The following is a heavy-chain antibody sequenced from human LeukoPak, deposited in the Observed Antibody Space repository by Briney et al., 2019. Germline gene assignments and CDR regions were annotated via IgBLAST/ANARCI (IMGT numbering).Heavy chain of an antibody. J-gene: IGHJ4*02. CDR1: CLFHSTYY. Sequence: SETLSLTCTVSCLFHSTYYWSWLRQPPGKGLEWIGYIYYTGSTNYNPSLKSRVTILVDMSKNQFSLKLSSVTAADPAVYYCARDFASSGSGSYYTHFDSWGQGTLVTVSS. CDR2: IYYTGST. D-gene: IGHD3-10*01. CDR3: ARDFASSGSGSYYTHFDS. V-gene: IGHV4-59*01.